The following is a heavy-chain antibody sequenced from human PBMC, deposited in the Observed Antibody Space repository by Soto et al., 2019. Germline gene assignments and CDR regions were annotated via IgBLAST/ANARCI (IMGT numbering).Heavy chain of an antibody. CDR3: ARQIYGSDTGPNFQYYFDS. CDR1: GYSFAGYW. CDR2: IDPSDSQT. V-gene: IGHV5-10-1*01. D-gene: IGHD5-18*01. J-gene: IGHJ4*02. Sequence: RKISCKGSGYSFAGYWITWVRQKPGKGLEWMGRIDPSDSQTYYSPSFRGHVTISVTKSITTVFLQWSSLRASDTAMYYCARQIYGSDTGPNFQYYFDSWGQGTPVTVSS.